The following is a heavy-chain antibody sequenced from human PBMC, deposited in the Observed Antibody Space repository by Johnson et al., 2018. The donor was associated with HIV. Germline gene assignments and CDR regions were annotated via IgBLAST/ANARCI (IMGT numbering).Heavy chain of an antibody. CDR3: TTDPGEWELLGDGDAFDI. V-gene: IGHV3-7*01. D-gene: IGHD1-26*01. CDR1: GFTFSSYW. CDR2: IKQDGSEK. J-gene: IGHJ3*02. Sequence: VQLVESGGGVVQPGRSLRLSCAASGFTFSSYWMSWVRQAPGKGLEWVANIKQDGSEKYYADSVKGRFTISRDNSKNTLYLQMNSLRAEDTAVYYCTTDPGEWELLGDGDAFDIWGQGTMVTVSS.